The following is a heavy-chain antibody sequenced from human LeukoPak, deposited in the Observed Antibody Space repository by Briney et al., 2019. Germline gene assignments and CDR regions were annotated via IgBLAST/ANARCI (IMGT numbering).Heavy chain of an antibody. Sequence: ETLSLTCAVYGGSFSGYYWSWIRQPPGKGLEWVSSISSSSSYIYYADSVKGRFTISRDNAKNSLYLQMNSLRAEDTAVYYCARDSGYDSSYYFDYWGQGTLVTVSS. J-gene: IGHJ4*02. CDR2: ISSSSSYI. CDR1: GGSFSGYY. D-gene: IGHD5-12*01. CDR3: ARDSGYDSSYYFDY. V-gene: IGHV3-21*01.